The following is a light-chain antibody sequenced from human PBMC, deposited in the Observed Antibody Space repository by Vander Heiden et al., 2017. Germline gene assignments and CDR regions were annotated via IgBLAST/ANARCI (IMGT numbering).Light chain of an antibody. CDR2: EVT. CDR3: CSYAGSNNYV. V-gene: IGLV2-8*01. CDR1: NSDVGGYTY. J-gene: IGLJ1*01. Sequence: QSALTQPPSESGTPGQSVTIPRTGTNSDVGGYTYVSWYQQYPGKAPTVIIYEVTKRPSGVPDRFSGSKSGNTASLNVSGLQAEDEADYYCCSYAGSNNYVFGTGTTVTVL.